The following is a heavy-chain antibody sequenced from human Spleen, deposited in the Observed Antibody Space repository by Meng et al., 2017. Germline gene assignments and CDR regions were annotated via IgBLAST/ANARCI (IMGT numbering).Heavy chain of an antibody. Sequence: SQTLSLTCAISGDSVSSNSAAWNWIRQSPSRGLEWLGRTYYRSKWYNDYAVSVKSRITINPDTSKNQFSLKLSSVTAADTAVYYCASAGGYDLGGNFDYWGQGTLVTVSS. J-gene: IGHJ4*02. CDR2: TYYRSKWYN. CDR1: GDSVSSNSAA. CDR3: ASAGGYDLGGNFDY. V-gene: IGHV6-1*01. D-gene: IGHD5-12*01.